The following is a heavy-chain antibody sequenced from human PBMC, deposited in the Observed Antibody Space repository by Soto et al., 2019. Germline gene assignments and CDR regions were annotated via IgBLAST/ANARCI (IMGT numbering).Heavy chain of an antibody. CDR3: ARGRLLGYFDY. J-gene: IGHJ4*02. Sequence: SETLSLTCAVSGYSISSGYYWGRIRQPPGKGLEWIGSIYHSGSTYYNPSLKSRVTISVDTSKNQFSLKLSSVTAADTAVYYCARGRLLGYFDYWGQGTLVTVSS. V-gene: IGHV4-38-2*01. D-gene: IGHD7-27*01. CDR2: IYHSGST. CDR1: GYSISSGYY.